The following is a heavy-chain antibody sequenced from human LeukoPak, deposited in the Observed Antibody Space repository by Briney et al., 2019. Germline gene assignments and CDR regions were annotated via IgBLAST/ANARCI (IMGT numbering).Heavy chain of an antibody. CDR1: GYTFTGYY. J-gene: IGHJ4*02. Sequence: GASVKVSCKASGYTFTGYYMHWVRQAPGQGLEWMGWINPNSGGTNYAQKFQGRVTMTRDTSISTAYMELSRLRSEDTAVYYCAKDLNNWNDQYFDYWGQGTLVTVSS. V-gene: IGHV1-2*02. D-gene: IGHD1-1*01. CDR2: INPNSGGT. CDR3: AKDLNNWNDQYFDY.